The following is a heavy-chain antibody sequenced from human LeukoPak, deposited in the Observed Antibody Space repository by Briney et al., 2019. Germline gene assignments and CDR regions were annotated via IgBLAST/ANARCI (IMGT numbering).Heavy chain of an antibody. CDR3: ARDSSSGSDY. CDR2: IRYDGSNK. J-gene: IGHJ4*02. D-gene: IGHD6-19*01. Sequence: GGSLRLSCKASGFTFSSYGMHWVRQAPGKGLEWVTFIRYDGSNKYYANSVKGRFTISRDDSKNTLYLQMNSLRSEDTAVYYCARDSSSGSDYWGQGTLVTVSS. CDR1: GFTFSSYG. V-gene: IGHV3-30*02.